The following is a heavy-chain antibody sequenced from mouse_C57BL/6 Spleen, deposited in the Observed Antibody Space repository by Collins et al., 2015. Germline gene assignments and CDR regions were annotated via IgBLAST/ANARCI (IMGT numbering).Heavy chain of an antibody. V-gene: IGHV2-2*02. CDR3: ARTGGKYRFYAMDY. J-gene: IGHJ4*01. D-gene: IGHD2-14*01. CDR1: GFSLTSYG. Sequence: QVQLKQSGLGLVQPSQSLSITCTVSGFSLTSYGVHWVRQSPGKGLEWLGVIWSGGSTDYNAAFISRLSISKDNSKSQVFFKMNSLQANDTAIYYCARTGGKYRFYAMDYWGQGTSVTVSS. CDR2: IWSGGST.